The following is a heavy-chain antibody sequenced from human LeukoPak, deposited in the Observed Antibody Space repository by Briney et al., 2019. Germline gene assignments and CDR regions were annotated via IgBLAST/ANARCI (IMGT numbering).Heavy chain of an antibody. D-gene: IGHD6-19*01. CDR1: RFTFDDYA. CDR3: AKDISSGLDSHFDY. Sequence: GSSLRLSCAASRFTFDDYAMHWVRRARGKGLEWVSGISWNSGSIGYADSVRGRFTISRDNAKNSLYLQMNSLRAEDTALYYCAKDISSGLDSHFDYWGQGTLVTVSS. J-gene: IGHJ4*02. V-gene: IGHV3-9*01. CDR2: ISWNSGSI.